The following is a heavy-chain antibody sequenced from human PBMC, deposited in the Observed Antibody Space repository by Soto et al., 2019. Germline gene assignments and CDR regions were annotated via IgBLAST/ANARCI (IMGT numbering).Heavy chain of an antibody. Sequence: GGSLRLSCAASGFSFSDSYMSWIRQAPGKGLEWVSYISRGGSVIYYADSVKGRFTISRDDAKNSLYLQMNSLRAEDTAIYYCASDSHAVDLGYWGQGTLVTVSS. V-gene: IGHV3-11*01. CDR2: ISRGGSVI. J-gene: IGHJ4*02. CDR3: ASDSHAVDLGY. D-gene: IGHD2-8*01. CDR1: GFSFSDSY.